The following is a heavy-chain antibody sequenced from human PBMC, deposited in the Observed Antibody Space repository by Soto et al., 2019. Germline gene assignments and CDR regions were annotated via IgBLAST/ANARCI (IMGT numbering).Heavy chain of an antibody. J-gene: IGHJ4*02. CDR3: TKDIRRNGDYGPHYFDY. V-gene: IGHV3-9*01. CDR2: ISWTGGPI. D-gene: IGHD2-21*02. Sequence: EVQLVESGGALLHLARPRDPPWAPPGLNLMVLGRNGVGQFPGKGLEWFSGISWTGGPIGYSDSVKGRFTISRDNAKNSLYLQMNSLRAEDTALYYCTKDIRRNGDYGPHYFDYWGQGTLVTVSS. CDR1: GLNLMVLG.